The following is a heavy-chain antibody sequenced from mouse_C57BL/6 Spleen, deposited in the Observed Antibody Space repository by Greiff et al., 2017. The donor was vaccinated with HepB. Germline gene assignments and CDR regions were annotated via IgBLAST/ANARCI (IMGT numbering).Heavy chain of an antibody. V-gene: IGHV1-22*01. Sequence: EVQLQQSGPELVKPGASVKMSCKASGYTFTDYNMHWVKQSHGKSLEWIGYINPNNGGTSYNQKFKGKATLTVNKSSSTAYMELRSLTSEDSAVYYCYYYGSSWYFDVWGTGTTVTVSS. CDR2: INPNNGGT. D-gene: IGHD1-1*01. CDR1: GYTFTDYN. J-gene: IGHJ1*03. CDR3: YYYGSSWYFDV.